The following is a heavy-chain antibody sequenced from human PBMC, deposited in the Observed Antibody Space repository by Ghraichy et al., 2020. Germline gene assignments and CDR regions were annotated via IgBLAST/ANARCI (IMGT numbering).Heavy chain of an antibody. CDR2: IKSRTDGSTT. V-gene: IGHV3-15*01. J-gene: IGHJ4*02. CDR3: TTRGGYVRY. D-gene: IGHD1-1*01. CDR1: GFTFSNAW. Sequence: GESLNISCAASGFTFSNAWMSWVRQAPGKGLEWVGRIKSRTDGSTTDYAAPVKGRLTISRDDSKNTLYLQMNSLKTEDTAVYYCTTRGGYVRYWGQGTLVTVSS.